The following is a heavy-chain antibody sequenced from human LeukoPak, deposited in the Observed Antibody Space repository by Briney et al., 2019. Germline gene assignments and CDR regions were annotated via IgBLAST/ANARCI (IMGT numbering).Heavy chain of an antibody. CDR3: ARHYSYAGAGYYDDAFDI. J-gene: IGHJ3*02. V-gene: IGHV3-7*01. CDR1: GFTLSSYW. D-gene: IGHD3-22*01. Sequence: GGSLRLSCAASGFTLSSYWMTWVRQAPGKGLEWVAKIKRDGSEKYYVDSVKGRFTISRDNAENSLYLQTNSLRAEHTAVYYCARHYSYAGAGYYDDAFDIWGQGTMVTVSS. CDR2: IKRDGSEK.